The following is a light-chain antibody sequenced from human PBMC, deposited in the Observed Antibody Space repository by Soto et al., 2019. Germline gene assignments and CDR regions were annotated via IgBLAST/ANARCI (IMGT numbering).Light chain of an antibody. Sequence: DIQMTQSPSSLSASVGDTVSITCRASQTIPNYVNWFQQKPGEAPNLLIYTIYTLHTGVSSRFSGSGTGTDFALTISNLQPEDFATYCCQQGYDIPFTFGQGTRLEI. CDR3: QQGYDIPFT. J-gene: IGKJ5*01. CDR1: QTIPNY. V-gene: IGKV1-39*01. CDR2: TIY.